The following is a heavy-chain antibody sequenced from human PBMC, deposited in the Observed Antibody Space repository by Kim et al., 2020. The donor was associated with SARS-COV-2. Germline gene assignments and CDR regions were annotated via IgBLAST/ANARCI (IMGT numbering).Heavy chain of an antibody. CDR1: GYTLTELS. Sequence: ASVKVSCKVSGYTLTELSMHWVRQAPGKGLEWMGGFDPEDGETIYAQKFQGRVTMTEDTSTDTAYMELSSLRSEDTAVYYCASGVTTFRYFDLWGRGTLVTVSS. J-gene: IGHJ2*01. V-gene: IGHV1-24*01. D-gene: IGHD4-4*01. CDR2: FDPEDGET. CDR3: ASGVTTFRYFDL.